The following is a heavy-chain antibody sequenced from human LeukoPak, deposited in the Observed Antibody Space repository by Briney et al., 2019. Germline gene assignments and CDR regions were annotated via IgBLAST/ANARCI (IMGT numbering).Heavy chain of an antibody. CDR2: FDFEDGET. D-gene: IGHD1-26*01. J-gene: IGHJ4*02. V-gene: IGHV1-24*01. CDR1: GYSLSELS. Sequence: GASVKVSCKVSGYSLSELSIHWVRQAPGKGLEWMGGFDFEDGETLYAQKFRGRLTVTEDTSTDTSYMELSSLAYDDTAVYYCATETPPSGTYSVHFDSWGQETLVTVSS. CDR3: ATETPPSGTYSVHFDS.